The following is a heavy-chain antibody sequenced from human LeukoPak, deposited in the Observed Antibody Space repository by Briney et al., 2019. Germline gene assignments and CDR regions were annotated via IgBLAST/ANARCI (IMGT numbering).Heavy chain of an antibody. CDR3: AKEIFSGLLYIDY. D-gene: IGHD5-12*01. Sequence: GGSLRLSCAASGFTFSSSSISWVSQAPGKGLEWVSAITDAVGSTHYADSVKGRFTISSDNSKNTVYLQMNSLRPEDMAVYYCAKEIFSGLLYIDYWGQGTLVTVSS. CDR2: ITDAVGST. V-gene: IGHV3-23*01. J-gene: IGHJ4*02. CDR1: GFTFSSSS.